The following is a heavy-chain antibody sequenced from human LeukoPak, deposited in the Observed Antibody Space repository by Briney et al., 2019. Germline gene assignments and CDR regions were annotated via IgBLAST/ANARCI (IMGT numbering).Heavy chain of an antibody. CDR3: AKVLWFGESNFYGMDV. CDR2: IYTSGGT. Sequence: GGSLRLSCAASGLTVSGNYMSWVRQAPGKGLEWVSVIYTSGGTSYADSVKDRFTISRDNSKSTLYLQMNSLRPEDTAVFYCAKVLWFGESNFYGMDVWGQGTTVTVSS. CDR1: GLTVSGNY. V-gene: IGHV3-66*03. J-gene: IGHJ6*02. D-gene: IGHD3-10*01.